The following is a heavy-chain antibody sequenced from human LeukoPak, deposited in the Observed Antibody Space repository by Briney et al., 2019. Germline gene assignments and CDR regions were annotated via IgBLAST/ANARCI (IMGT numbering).Heavy chain of an antibody. J-gene: IGHJ6*02. Sequence: SGKLSCKASGGTLNNFAISWVRQAPGQGLEWRGRIIPFLGVEKYAQKFQGRVTITSDKSTTTSQMDWSSLGSEDTAVYFCARDFEANGYGLDVWGQGTTVTVSS. CDR2: IIPFLGVE. V-gene: IGHV1-69*04. D-gene: IGHD2-8*01. CDR3: ARDFEANGYGLDV. CDR1: GGTLNNFA.